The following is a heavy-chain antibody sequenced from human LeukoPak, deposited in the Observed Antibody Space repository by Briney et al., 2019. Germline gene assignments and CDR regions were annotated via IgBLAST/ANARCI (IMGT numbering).Heavy chain of an antibody. CDR3: ARGARKYDILTGYYGCWFDP. CDR1: GYTLTELS. CDR2: FDPEDGET. D-gene: IGHD3-9*01. J-gene: IGHJ5*02. Sequence: ASVKVSCKVSGYTLTELSMHWVRQAPGKGLEWMGGFDPEDGETIYAQKFQGRVTMTRNTSISTAYMELSSLRSEDTAVHYCARGARKYDILTGYYGCWFDPWGQGTLVTVSS. V-gene: IGHV1-24*01.